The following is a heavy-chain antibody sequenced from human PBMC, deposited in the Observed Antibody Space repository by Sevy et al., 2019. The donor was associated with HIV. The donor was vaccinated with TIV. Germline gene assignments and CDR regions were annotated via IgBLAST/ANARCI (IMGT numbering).Heavy chain of an antibody. Sequence: GGSLRLSCAASGFTFSDYYMSWIRQAPGKGLEWVSYISSSGSTIYYADSVKGRFTISRDNAKNSLYLQINSLRVEDTAVYYCARGGSSIGTNAFDIWGQGTMVTVSS. D-gene: IGHD6-6*01. CDR3: ARGGSSIGTNAFDI. V-gene: IGHV3-11*01. CDR2: ISSSGSTI. J-gene: IGHJ3*02. CDR1: GFTFSDYY.